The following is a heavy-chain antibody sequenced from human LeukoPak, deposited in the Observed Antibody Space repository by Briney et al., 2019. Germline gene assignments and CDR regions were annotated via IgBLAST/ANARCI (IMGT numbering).Heavy chain of an antibody. CDR2: ISYDGSNT. Sequence: PGRSPRLSCAASGFTFSSYVMHWVRQAPGKGLEWVAVISYDGSNTNYGDSVKGQFTISRDNLKNTLYLQMNSLRAEDTALYYCARGPSITTVSYFQYWGQGTLVTVSS. CDR3: ARGPSITTVSYFQY. J-gene: IGHJ4*02. V-gene: IGHV3-30*01. CDR1: GFTFSSYV. D-gene: IGHD1-14*01.